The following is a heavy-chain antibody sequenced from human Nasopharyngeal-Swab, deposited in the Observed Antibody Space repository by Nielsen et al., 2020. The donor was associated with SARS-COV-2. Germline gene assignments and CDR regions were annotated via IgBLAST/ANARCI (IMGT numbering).Heavy chain of an antibody. CDR2: ISAYNGNT. Sequence: ASVKVSCKASGYTFTSYGISWVRQAPGQGLEWMGWISAYNGNTNYAQKLQGRVTMTTDTSTSTAYTELRSLRSDDTAVYYCARDPGEPGYSSSWYVNYYYYYMDVWGKGITVTVSS. J-gene: IGHJ6*03. D-gene: IGHD6-13*01. CDR1: GYTFTSYG. V-gene: IGHV1-18*04. CDR3: ARDPGEPGYSSSWYVNYYYYYMDV.